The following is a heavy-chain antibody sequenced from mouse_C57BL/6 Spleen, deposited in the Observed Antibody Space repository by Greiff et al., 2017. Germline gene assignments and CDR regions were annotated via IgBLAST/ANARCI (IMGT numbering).Heavy chain of an antibody. V-gene: IGHV8-12*01. D-gene: IGHD1-1*01. CDR2: IYWDDDK. CDR1: GFSLSTSGMG. Sequence: QVTLKVSGPGILQSSQTLSLTCSFSGFSLSTSGMGVSWIRPPSGKGLEWLAHIYWDDDKRSNPSLKSRLTISKDTSRNQVFHKINSVDTADTATYDCARMGVTTVVADWYFDVWGTGTTVTVSS. J-gene: IGHJ1*03. CDR3: ARMGVTTVVADWYFDV.